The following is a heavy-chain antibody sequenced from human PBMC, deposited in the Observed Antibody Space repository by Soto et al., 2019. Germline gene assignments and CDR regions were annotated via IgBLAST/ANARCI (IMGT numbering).Heavy chain of an antibody. D-gene: IGHD2-2*01. CDR2: IIPILGIA. CDR3: ARVGEDIVVVPAAADDAFDI. Sequence: QVQLVQSGAEVKKPGTSVKVSCKASGGTFSSYTISWVRQAPGQGLEWMGRIIPILGIANYAQKFQGRVTIIADKSTSTAYMDLSSLRSEDTAVYYCARVGEDIVVVPAAADDAFDIWGQGTMVTVSS. J-gene: IGHJ3*02. V-gene: IGHV1-69*02. CDR1: GGTFSSYT.